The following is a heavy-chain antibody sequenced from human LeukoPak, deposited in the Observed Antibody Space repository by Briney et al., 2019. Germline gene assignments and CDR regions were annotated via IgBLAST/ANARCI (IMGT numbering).Heavy chain of an antibody. Sequence: SETLSLTCTVSGGSISSGSYYWSWIRQPAGKGLEWIGRIYTSGSTNYNPSLKSRVTISVDTSKNQFSLKLSSVTAADTAVYYCARALITIFGVVIWAFDIWGQGTMVTVSS. CDR2: IYTSGST. J-gene: IGHJ3*02. D-gene: IGHD3-3*01. CDR3: ARALITIFGVVIWAFDI. V-gene: IGHV4-61*02. CDR1: GGSISSGSYY.